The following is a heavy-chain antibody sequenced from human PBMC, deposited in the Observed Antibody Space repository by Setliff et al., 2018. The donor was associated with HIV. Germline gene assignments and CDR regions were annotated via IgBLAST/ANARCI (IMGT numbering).Heavy chain of an antibody. J-gene: IGHJ6*02. V-gene: IGHV4-39*07. CDR3: ARDFPLVRGVITHYYYYGMDV. CDR1: GGSITSNNYY. CDR2: INHSGST. D-gene: IGHD3-10*01. Sequence: ETLSLTCTVSGGSITSNNYYWGWIRQSPGKGLDWIGEINHSGSTNYNPSLKSRVTISVDTSKNQFSLKLSSVTAADTAVYYCARDFPLVRGVITHYYYYGMDVWGQGTTVTVSS.